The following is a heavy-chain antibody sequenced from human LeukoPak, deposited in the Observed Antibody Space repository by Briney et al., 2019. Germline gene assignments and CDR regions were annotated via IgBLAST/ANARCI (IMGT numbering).Heavy chain of an antibody. CDR3: AGQSRIVGGLVDY. J-gene: IGHJ4*02. CDR1: GFTFSNYW. Sequence: GGSLRLSCAASGFTFSNYWIHWVRQAPGKGLVWVSRINSDGSSTSYADSVKGRFTISRDNAKNTLYLQMNSLRAEDTAVYYCAGQSRIVGGLVDYWGQGTLVTVSS. V-gene: IGHV3-74*01. CDR2: INSDGSST. D-gene: IGHD1-26*01.